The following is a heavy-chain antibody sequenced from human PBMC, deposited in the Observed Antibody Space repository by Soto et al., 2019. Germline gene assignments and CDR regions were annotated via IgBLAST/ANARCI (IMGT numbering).Heavy chain of an antibody. CDR3: QKDGIPSDVRGHQLFDS. V-gene: IGHV3-9*01. CDR2: ISWNSGSI. Sequence: GASLRLSCAASGFTFDDYAMHWVRQAPGKGLEWVSGISWNSGSIGYADSVKGRFTISRDNAKNSLYLQMNSLRAEDTALYYCQKDGIPSDVRGHQLFDSWAQGT. CDR1: GFTFDDYA. J-gene: IGHJ5*01.